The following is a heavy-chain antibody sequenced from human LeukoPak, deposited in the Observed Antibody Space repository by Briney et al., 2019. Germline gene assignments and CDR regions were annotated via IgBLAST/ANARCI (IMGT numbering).Heavy chain of an antibody. V-gene: IGHV3-33*08. J-gene: IGHJ6*02. CDR2: IWFDGGNK. CDR3: ARGFDDSVQWRYYYGMDV. D-gene: IGHD6-19*01. Sequence: GRSLRLSCAASGFTFSSYGMHWVRQAPGKGLEWVAVIWFDGGNKYYADSVKGRFTISRDNSKNTMYLKMNSLRAEDTAVYYCARGFDDSVQWRYYYGMDVWGQGTTVTVSS. CDR1: GFTFSSYG.